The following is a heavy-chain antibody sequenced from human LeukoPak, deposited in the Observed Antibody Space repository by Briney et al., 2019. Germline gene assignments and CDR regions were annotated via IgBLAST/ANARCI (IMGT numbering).Heavy chain of an antibody. V-gene: IGHV3-21*01. CDR3: ARRFDS. CDR1: GSTFSSYT. CDR2: ISSSSYI. Sequence: GGPLRLSCAASGSTFSSYTMNWVRQAPGKGLEWVSSISSSSYIYYADSVKGRFTISRDNPENSLYLQMNSLTAEDTAVYYCARRFDSWGQGTLVTVSP. J-gene: IGHJ4*02.